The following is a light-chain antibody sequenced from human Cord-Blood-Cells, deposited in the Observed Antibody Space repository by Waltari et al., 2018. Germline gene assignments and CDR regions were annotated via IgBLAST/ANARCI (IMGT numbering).Light chain of an antibody. J-gene: IGKJ2*01. CDR3: QQYNSYPYT. CDR1: QSISSW. Sequence: QMTQSPSTLSASVGDRVTITCRASQSISSWLAWYQQKPGKAPKLLIYDASSLESGVPSRFSGSGSGTEFTLTISSLQPDDFATYYCQQYNSYPYTFGQGTKLEIK. CDR2: DAS. V-gene: IGKV1-5*01.